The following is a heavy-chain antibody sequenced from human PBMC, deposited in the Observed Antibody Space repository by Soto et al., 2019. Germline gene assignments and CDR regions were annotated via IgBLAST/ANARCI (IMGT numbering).Heavy chain of an antibody. V-gene: IGHV1-69*08. D-gene: IGHD2-15*01. CDR1: GGTFSSYT. CDR3: ARDAGPAFYCSGGSCYLDY. J-gene: IGHJ4*02. CDR2: IIPILGIA. Sequence: QVQLVQSGAEVKKPGSSVKVSCKASGGTFSSYTISWVRQAPGQGLEWMGRIIPILGIANYAQKFQCRVTITADKSTSTSYMELSSLRSEDTAVYYCARDAGPAFYCSGGSCYLDYWGQGTMVTVSS.